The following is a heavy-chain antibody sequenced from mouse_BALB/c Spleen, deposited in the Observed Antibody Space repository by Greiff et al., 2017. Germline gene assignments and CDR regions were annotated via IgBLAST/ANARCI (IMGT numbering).Heavy chain of an antibody. CDR3: ARGRYGNPWFAY. CDR2: IWAGGST. Sequence: QVQLKESGPGLVAPSQSLSITCTVSGFSLTSYGVHWVRQPPGKGLEWLGVIWAGGSTNYNSALMSRLSISKDNSKSQVFLKMNSLQTDDTAMYYCARGRYGNPWFAYWGQGTLVTVSA. D-gene: IGHD2-10*02. J-gene: IGHJ3*01. CDR1: GFSLTSYG. V-gene: IGHV2-9*02.